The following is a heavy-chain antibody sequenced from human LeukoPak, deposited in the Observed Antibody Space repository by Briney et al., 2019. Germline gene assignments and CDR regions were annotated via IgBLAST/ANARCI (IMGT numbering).Heavy chain of an antibody. V-gene: IGHV4-34*01. J-gene: IGHJ4*02. Sequence: SETLSLTSAVYGGSFTGYYWTWIRQPPGKGLEWIGEINYSGSSNYNPSLKSRVSISRDTSKKQFSLKLSSVTAADTSVYYCARPKIAAAALYYFDYWGQGTLVTVSS. CDR3: ARPKIAAAALYYFDY. CDR1: GGSFTGYY. D-gene: IGHD6-13*01. CDR2: INYSGSS.